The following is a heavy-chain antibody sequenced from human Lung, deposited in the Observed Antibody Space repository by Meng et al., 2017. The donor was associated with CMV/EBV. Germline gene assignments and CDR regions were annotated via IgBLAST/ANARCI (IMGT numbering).Heavy chain of an antibody. CDR1: CGSISSSSYY. CDR2: VVYSGTT. CDR3: ARHHHSPTFDY. J-gene: IGHJ4*02. Sequence: QLQLEEAGPGLVKPSETLSLTCTVSCGSISSSSYYWAWIRQPPGEGLEWIGSVVYSGTTYYTSSLKSRVSISVDTSKNQFSLKLSSVTAADTAVYYCARHHHSPTFDYWGQGTLVTVSS. D-gene: IGHD1-14*01. V-gene: IGHV4-39*01.